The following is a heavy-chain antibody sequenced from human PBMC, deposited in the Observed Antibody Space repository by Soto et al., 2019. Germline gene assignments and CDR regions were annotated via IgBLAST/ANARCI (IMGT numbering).Heavy chain of an antibody. CDR1: GYSVSSNDAT. D-gene: IGHD6-13*01. Sequence: QVQLQQSGRGLVKPSQTLSLTCAITGYSVSSNDATWNWSRQSPSRGLEWLGRTYYRSKWYNDYAVSVKSRMTINPDTSKNQFSLQLNSVTPEDTAVYYCARLVRNSWLDCWGQGTLVTVSS. CDR3: ARLVRNSWLDC. V-gene: IGHV6-1*01. CDR2: TYYRSKWYN. J-gene: IGHJ4*02.